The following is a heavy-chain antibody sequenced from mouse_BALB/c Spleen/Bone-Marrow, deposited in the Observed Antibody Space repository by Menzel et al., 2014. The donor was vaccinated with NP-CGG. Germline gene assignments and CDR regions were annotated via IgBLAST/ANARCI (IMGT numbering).Heavy chain of an antibody. CDR3: ARYGGRSYDGFAY. Sequence: VKLVESGAELAKPGASVKMSCKASGYTFTIYWMHWVKPRPGQGLEWIGYINPSTGYTEYNRKFKDKATLTADKSSSTAYMQLSSLTSEDSAVYYCARYGGRSYDGFAYWGQGTLVTVSA. CDR2: INPSTGYT. J-gene: IGHJ3*01. D-gene: IGHD2-12*01. CDR1: GYTFTIYW. V-gene: IGHV1-7*01.